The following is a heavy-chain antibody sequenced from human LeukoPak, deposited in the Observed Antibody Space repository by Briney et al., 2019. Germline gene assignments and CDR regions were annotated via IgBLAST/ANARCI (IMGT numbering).Heavy chain of an antibody. CDR2: INPNSGGT. J-gene: IGHJ6*02. D-gene: IGHD4-17*01. CDR1: GYTFTGYY. V-gene: IGHV1-2*02. CDR3: ARGTTVVNYYYYGMDV. Sequence: GASVKVSCKASGYTFTGYYMHWVRQAPGQGLEWMGWINPNSGGTNYAQKFQGRVTMTRDTSISTAYMELSRLRSDDTAVYYCARGTTVVNYYYYGMDVWGQGTTVTVSS.